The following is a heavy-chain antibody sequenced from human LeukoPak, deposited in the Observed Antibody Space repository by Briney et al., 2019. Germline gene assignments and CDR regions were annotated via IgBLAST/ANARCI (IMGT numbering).Heavy chain of an antibody. J-gene: IGHJ6*02. V-gene: IGHV4-61*01. D-gene: IGHD2-2*01. CDR2: IYYSGST. Sequence: PSETLSLTCTVSGGSVSSGSYYWSWIRQPPGKGLEWIGYIYYSGSTNYNPSLKSRVTISVDTSKNQFSLKLSSVTAADTAVYYCARQLPQSYYCYYGMDVWGQGTTVTVSS. CDR3: ARQLPQSYYCYYGMDV. CDR1: GGSVSSGSYY.